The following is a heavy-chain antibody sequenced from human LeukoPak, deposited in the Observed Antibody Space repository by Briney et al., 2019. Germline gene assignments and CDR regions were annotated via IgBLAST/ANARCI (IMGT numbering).Heavy chain of an antibody. J-gene: IGHJ5*02. Sequence: PSETLSLTCTVSGGSISSSTYYWGWIRQPPGKGLEWIGSVYYSGSTYYSPSLKSRVTISVDTSKNQFSLKLSSVTAADTAVYYCARRDYYDSSGYYSECFDPWGQGTLVTVSS. CDR1: GGSISSSTYY. V-gene: IGHV4-39*01. D-gene: IGHD3-22*01. CDR3: ARRDYYDSSGYYSECFDP. CDR2: VYYSGST.